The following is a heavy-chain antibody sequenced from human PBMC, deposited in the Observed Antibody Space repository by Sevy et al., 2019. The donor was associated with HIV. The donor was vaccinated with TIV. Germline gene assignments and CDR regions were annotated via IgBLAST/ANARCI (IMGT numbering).Heavy chain of an antibody. CDR2: IWYDGTIK. J-gene: IGHJ4*02. Sequence: GGSLRLSCAASGFTFSSYRMNWVRQAPGKGLEWVALIWYDGTIKYYADSVKGRFTISRDNSKDTLFLQMNSLTPEDTAVYYCARGGGYCGGDCYSIDYWGQGALVTVSS. V-gene: IGHV3-33*08. CDR3: ARGGGYCGGDCYSIDY. CDR1: GFTFSSYR. D-gene: IGHD2-21*02.